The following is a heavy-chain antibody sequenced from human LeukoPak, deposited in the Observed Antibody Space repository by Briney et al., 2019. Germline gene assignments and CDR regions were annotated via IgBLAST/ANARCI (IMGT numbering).Heavy chain of an antibody. CDR1: GFSFSEYY. D-gene: IGHD3-9*01. CDR2: ISSSGSSI. J-gene: IGHJ4*02. Sequence: GGSLRLSCAASGFSFSEYYMNRIRQAPGKGLEWVSYISSSGSSIHYADSVKGRFTISRDNAKNSLYLQMNSLRVEDTAVYYCARGDWYSFDYWGQGALVTVSS. CDR3: ARGDWYSFDY. V-gene: IGHV3-11*01.